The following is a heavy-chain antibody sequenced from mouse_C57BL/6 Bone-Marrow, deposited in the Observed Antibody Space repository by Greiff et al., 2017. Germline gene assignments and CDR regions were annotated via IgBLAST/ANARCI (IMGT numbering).Heavy chain of an antibody. V-gene: IGHV1-69*01. J-gene: IGHJ2*01. Sequence: QVQLQQPGAELVMPGASVKLSCKASGYTFTSYWMHWVKQRPGQGLEWIGEIDPSDSYTNYNQKFKGESTLTVDKCTSKAYRQLSSLTSEDSAVYYCAREGVYGSSQYYFAYWGQGTTLTVSS. D-gene: IGHD1-1*01. CDR3: AREGVYGSSQYYFAY. CDR1: GYTFTSYW. CDR2: IDPSDSYT.